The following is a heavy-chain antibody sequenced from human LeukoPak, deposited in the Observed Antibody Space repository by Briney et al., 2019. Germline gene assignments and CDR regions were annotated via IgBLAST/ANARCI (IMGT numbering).Heavy chain of an antibody. V-gene: IGHV1-69*13. CDR1: GGTFSSYA. D-gene: IGHD2-2*01. CDR3: ARDLIVVVPAAIRYYYYGMDV. Sequence: SVKVSCKASGGTFSSYAISWVRQAPGQGLEWMGGITPIFGTANYAQKFQGRVTITADESTSTAYMELSSLRSEDTAVYYCARDLIVVVPAAIRYYYYGMDVWGQGTTVTVSS. CDR2: ITPIFGTA. J-gene: IGHJ6*02.